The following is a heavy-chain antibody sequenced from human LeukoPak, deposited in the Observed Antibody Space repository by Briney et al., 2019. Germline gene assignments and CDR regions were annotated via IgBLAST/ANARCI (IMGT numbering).Heavy chain of an antibody. Sequence: ASVTLSCTASGYAFSIYCMYWVRKAPGQGLEWMGWIIPNSVATNYAQKFQGRVTMTRDTAISTAYMELRTLRSDDSAIYSCPRDYSNGKGIYSWGQGTLVTVSS. CDR2: IIPNSVAT. CDR3: PRDYSNGKGIYS. V-gene: IGHV1-2*02. CDR1: GYAFSIYC. D-gene: IGHD3-22*01. J-gene: IGHJ4*02.